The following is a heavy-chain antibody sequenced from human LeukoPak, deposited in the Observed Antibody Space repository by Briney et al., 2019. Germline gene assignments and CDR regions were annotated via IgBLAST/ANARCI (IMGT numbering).Heavy chain of an antibody. D-gene: IGHD6-13*01. CDR2: INHSGST. J-gene: IGHJ4*02. V-gene: IGHV4-34*01. Sequence: PSETLSLTCAVYGGSFSGYYWSWIRQPPGKGLEWIGEINHSGSTNYNPSLKSRVTISVDTSKNQFSLKLSSVTAADTAVYYCARLRYSSYTDYWGQGTLVTVSS. CDR3: ARLRYSSYTDY. CDR1: GGSFSGYY.